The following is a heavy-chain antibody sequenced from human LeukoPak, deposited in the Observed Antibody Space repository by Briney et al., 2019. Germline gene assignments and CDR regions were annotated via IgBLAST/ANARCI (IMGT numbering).Heavy chain of an antibody. CDR2: IATSSDYI. D-gene: IGHD3-10*01. V-gene: IGHV3-21*06. Sequence: GGSLRLSCAASGFTFSTYSMNWVGQAPGKGLEWVSSIATSSDYIYYAGSLKGRFTISRDNAKNSLYLHMNSLRPDDTAVYYCARGRSITILRGVAISDGFDIWGQGTKVTVS. CDR1: GFTFSTYS. J-gene: IGHJ3*02. CDR3: ARGRSITILRGVAISDGFDI.